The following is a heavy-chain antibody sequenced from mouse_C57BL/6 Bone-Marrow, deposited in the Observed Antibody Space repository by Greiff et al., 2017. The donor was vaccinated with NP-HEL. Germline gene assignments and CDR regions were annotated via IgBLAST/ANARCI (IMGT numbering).Heavy chain of an antibody. CDR1: GFSLTSYG. V-gene: IGHV2-2*01. Sequence: VKLMESGPGLVQPSQSLSITCTVSGFSLTSYGVHWVRQSPGKGLEWLGVIWSGGSTDYNAAFISRLSISKDNSKSQVFFKMNRLQADDTAIYYCARTPNGRTAYFDYWGQGTTLTVSS. CDR3: ARTPNGRTAYFDY. CDR2: IWSGGST. J-gene: IGHJ2*01. D-gene: IGHD3-1*01.